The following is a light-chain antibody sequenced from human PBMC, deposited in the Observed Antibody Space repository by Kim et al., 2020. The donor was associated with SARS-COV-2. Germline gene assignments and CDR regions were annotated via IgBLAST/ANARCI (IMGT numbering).Light chain of an antibody. V-gene: IGLV4-60*03. J-gene: IGLJ3*02. Sequence: QLVLTQSSSASASLGSSVKLTCTLSSGHSSYIIAWHQQQPGKAPRYLMKLEGSGSYNKGSGVPDRFSGSSSGADRYLTISNLQSEDEADYYCETWDSNTRVFGGGTQPTVL. CDR3: ETWDSNTRV. CDR2: LEGSGSY. CDR1: SGHSSYI.